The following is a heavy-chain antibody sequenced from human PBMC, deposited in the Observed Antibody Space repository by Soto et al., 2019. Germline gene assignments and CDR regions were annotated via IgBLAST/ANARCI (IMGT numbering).Heavy chain of an antibody. CDR2: IIPIFGTA. V-gene: IGHV1-69*01. D-gene: IGHD2-15*01. CDR1: GGTFSSYA. CDR3: AREGIYCSGGSCYYDY. Sequence: QVQLVQSGAEVKKPGSSVKVSCKASGGTFSSYAISWVRQAPGQGLEWMGGIIPIFGTANYAQKFQGRVRISAEESTSTAYMELSSLRSEDTAVYYCAREGIYCSGGSCYYDYWGQGTLVTVSS. J-gene: IGHJ4*02.